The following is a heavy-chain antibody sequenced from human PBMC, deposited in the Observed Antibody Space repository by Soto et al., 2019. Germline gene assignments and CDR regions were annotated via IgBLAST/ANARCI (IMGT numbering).Heavy chain of an antibody. CDR3: AAAPHYYDILTGYYSSYYGMDV. V-gene: IGHV1-58*01. CDR1: GFTFTSPA. CDR2: IVVGSGNT. J-gene: IGHJ6*02. Sequence: SVKVSCKASGFTFTSPAVQWVRQARGQRLEWIGWIVVGSGNTNYAQKFQERVTITRDMSTSTAYMELSSLRSEDTAVYYCAAAPHYYDILTGYYSSYYGMDVWGQGTTVTVSS. D-gene: IGHD3-9*01.